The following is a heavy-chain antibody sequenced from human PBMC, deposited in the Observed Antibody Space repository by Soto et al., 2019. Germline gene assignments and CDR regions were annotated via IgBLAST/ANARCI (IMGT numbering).Heavy chain of an antibody. D-gene: IGHD4-17*01. CDR2: INAGNGNT. Sequence: QVQLVQSGAEVKKSGASVKVSCKASGYTFTSYAMHWVRQAPGQRLEWMGWINAGNGNTKYSQKFQGRVTITRDTSASTAYMELSSLRSEDTAVYYCARTDYRFLRYFDYWGQGTLVTVSS. J-gene: IGHJ4*02. V-gene: IGHV1-3*01. CDR3: ARTDYRFLRYFDY. CDR1: GYTFTSYA.